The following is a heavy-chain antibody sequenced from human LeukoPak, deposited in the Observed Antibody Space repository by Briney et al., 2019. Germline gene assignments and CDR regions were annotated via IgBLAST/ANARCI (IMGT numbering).Heavy chain of an antibody. CDR2: IKSKADGGTT. Sequence: PGGSLTLSCTASGFIFSNVWMSWVPQAPGQGLEWVGRIKSKADGGTTDYAATVKGRFTISKDDSKNTLYLQMNSLKSEDTAVYYCTTDYYASGALTPIDYWGQGTLVTVSS. V-gene: IGHV3-15*01. D-gene: IGHD3-22*01. CDR3: TTDYYASGALTPIDY. J-gene: IGHJ4*02. CDR1: GFIFSNVW.